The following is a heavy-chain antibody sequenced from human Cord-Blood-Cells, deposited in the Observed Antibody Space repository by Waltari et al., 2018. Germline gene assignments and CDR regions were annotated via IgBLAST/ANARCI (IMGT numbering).Heavy chain of an antibody. J-gene: IGHJ2*01. CDR1: GGSFSGYY. D-gene: IGHD7-27*01. Sequence: QVQLQQWGAGLLKPSETLSLTCAVYGGSFSGYYWSWIRQPQGKGLEWIGEINHSGSTNYNPSLKSRVTISVDTSKNQFSLKLSSVTAADTAVYYCARGETTGDDFPFYWYFDLWGRGTLVTVSS. CDR3: ARGETTGDDFPFYWYFDL. CDR2: INHSGST. V-gene: IGHV4-34*01.